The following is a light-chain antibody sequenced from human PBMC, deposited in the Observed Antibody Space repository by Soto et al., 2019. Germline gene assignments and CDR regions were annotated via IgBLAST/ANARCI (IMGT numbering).Light chain of an antibody. V-gene: IGKV1-16*02. CDR2: AAS. CDR1: QDIGKY. J-gene: IGKJ3*01. CDR3: QQYNSFPFT. Sequence: DIQMTQSPSSLSASVGDRVTVTCRASQDIGKYLAWFQQKPGKAPKSLIYAASSLLSGVPSHFSGSRSGTNFTLTIKSLQPEDFATYYCQQYNSFPFTFGPGTTVDIK.